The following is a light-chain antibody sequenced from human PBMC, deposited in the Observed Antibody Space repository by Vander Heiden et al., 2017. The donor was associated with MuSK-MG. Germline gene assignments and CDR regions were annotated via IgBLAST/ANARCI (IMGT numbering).Light chain of an antibody. J-gene: IGKJ3*01. CDR3: QHDHTYPR. V-gene: IGKV1-5*01. CDR1: ETISTW. CDR2: DAS. Sequence: EIQLTQSPSTLSASVGDRVTITCRASETISTWLAWYQRKPGKAPNLLIFDASTWQSGVPSRFSGSGSGTVFTLTIKSLQPDDFATYYCQHDHTYPRFGPGTKVEIK.